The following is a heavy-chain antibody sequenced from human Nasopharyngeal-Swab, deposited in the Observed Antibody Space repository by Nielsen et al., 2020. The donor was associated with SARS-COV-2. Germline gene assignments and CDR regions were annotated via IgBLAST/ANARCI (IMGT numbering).Heavy chain of an antibody. CDR3: ARGGGDDYVWGSYNYYFDY. V-gene: IGHV3-53*01. Sequence: GGSLRLSCAACGFTVSSNYMSWVRQAPGKGLEWVSVIYSGGSTYYADSVKGRFTISRDNSKNTLYLQMNSLRAEDTAVYYCARGGGDDYVWGSYNYYFDYWGQGTLVTVSS. CDR1: GFTVSSNY. CDR2: IYSGGST. D-gene: IGHD3-16*01. J-gene: IGHJ4*02.